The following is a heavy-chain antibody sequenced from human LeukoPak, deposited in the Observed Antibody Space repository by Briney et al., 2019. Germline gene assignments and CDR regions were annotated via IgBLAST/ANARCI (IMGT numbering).Heavy chain of an antibody. Sequence: GASVKVSCKSSGYTFTGHYVFWVRQAPGQGLEWVGWVNPNSGAKKSAQKFQGRVAMTTDTSTSTAYLEPSSLTSDDTAVYFCARDRGWNDDHDSFDIWGQGTMVTVSS. CDR3: ARDRGWNDDHDSFDI. V-gene: IGHV1-2*02. J-gene: IGHJ3*02. CDR1: GYTFTGHY. D-gene: IGHD1-1*01. CDR2: VNPNSGAK.